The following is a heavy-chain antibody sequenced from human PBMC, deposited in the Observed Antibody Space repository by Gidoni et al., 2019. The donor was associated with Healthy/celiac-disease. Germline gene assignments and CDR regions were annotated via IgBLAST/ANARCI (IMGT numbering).Heavy chain of an antibody. CDR1: GFTSSSYS. J-gene: IGHJ6*02. V-gene: IGHV3-21*01. D-gene: IGHD1-1*01. CDR2: ISSSSSYI. Sequence: EVQLVESGGGLVKPGGSLRLSCAASGFTSSSYSMNWVRQAPGRGLEWVSSISSSSSYIYYADSVKGRFTISRDNAKNSLYLQMNSLRAEDTAVYYCARDSSWSDYYYYGMDVWGQGTTVTVSS. CDR3: ARDSSWSDYYYYGMDV.